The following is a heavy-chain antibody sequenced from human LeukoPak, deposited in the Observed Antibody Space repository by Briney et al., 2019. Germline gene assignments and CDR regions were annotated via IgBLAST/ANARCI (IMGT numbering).Heavy chain of an antibody. D-gene: IGHD1-26*01. CDR1: GGSISSSSYY. CDR3: ARGRVGATIDY. J-gene: IGHJ4*02. V-gene: IGHV4-39*07. Sequence: SETLSLTCTVSGGSISSSSYYWGWIRQPPGKGLEWIGSIYYSGSTYYNPSLKSRVTISVDTSKNQFSLKLSSVTAADTAVYYCARGRVGATIDYWGQGTLVTVSS. CDR2: IYYSGST.